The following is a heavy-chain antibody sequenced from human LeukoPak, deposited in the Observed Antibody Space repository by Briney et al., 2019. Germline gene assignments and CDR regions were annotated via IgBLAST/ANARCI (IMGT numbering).Heavy chain of an antibody. Sequence: PSETLSLTCTVSGGSISSHFWTWIRQAPGKGLEWLGYASKSGSTSYNPSLQSRITISVDTSKNQFFLKLTSVTAADTAVYFCARDDYGVFDAFDVWGQGTVVTVSS. D-gene: IGHD3-16*01. CDR1: GGSISSHF. V-gene: IGHV4-4*08. CDR2: ASKSGST. CDR3: ARDDYGVFDAFDV. J-gene: IGHJ3*01.